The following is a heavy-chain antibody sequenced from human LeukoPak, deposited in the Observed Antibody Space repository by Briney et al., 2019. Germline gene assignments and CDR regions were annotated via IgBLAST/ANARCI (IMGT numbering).Heavy chain of an antibody. V-gene: IGHV3-74*01. J-gene: IGHJ5*02. CDR1: GFISSGYW. Sequence: PGGSLRLSCAASGFISSGYWMHWVRQAPGKGLVWLSRIKNDGSITSYADSVKGRFTISRDNAKNTLYLQMNSLRVEDTAVYYCTKSDWFDPWGQGTLVTVSS. D-gene: IGHD3-3*01. CDR3: TKSDWFDP. CDR2: IKNDGSIT.